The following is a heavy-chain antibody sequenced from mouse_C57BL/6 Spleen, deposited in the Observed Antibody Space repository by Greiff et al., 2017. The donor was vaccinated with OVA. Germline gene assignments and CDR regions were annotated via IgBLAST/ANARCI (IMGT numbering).Heavy chain of an antibody. V-gene: IGHV1-81*01. J-gene: IGHJ2*01. CDR3: ARQKEGFWYFDD. CDR2: IYPRSGNT. Sequence: QVQLQQSGAELARPGASVKLSCKASGYTFTSYGISWVKQRTGQGLEWIGEIYPRSGNTYYNEKFTGKATLTADKSSSPAYIELRSLTYDDSAVYFCARQKEGFWYFDDWGQGTTLTVAS. CDR1: GYTFTSYG.